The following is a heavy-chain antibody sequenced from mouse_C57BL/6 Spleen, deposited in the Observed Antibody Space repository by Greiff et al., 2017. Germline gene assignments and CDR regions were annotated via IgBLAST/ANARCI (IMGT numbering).Heavy chain of an antibody. D-gene: IGHD1-1*01. V-gene: IGHV1-52*01. Sequence: VQLQQPGAELVRPGSSVKLSCKASGYTFTSYWMHWVKQRPIQGLEWIGNIDPSDSETHYNQKFKDKATLTVDKSSSTAYMQLSSLTSEDSAVYYCARLYYGSSGYVDYWGKGTTLTVSS. CDR2: IDPSDSET. CDR3: ARLYYGSSGYVDY. CDR1: GYTFTSYW. J-gene: IGHJ2*01.